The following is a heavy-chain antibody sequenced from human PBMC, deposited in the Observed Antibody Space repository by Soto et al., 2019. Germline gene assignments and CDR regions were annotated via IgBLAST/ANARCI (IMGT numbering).Heavy chain of an antibody. J-gene: IGHJ4*02. V-gene: IGHV4-28*03. Sequence: SETLSLTCAVSGYSISSSGWWGWIRQPPGKGLEWIGYIYYSGTTYYNPSLKSQVTMSVDTSKNQFSLKLTSVTAVDTAVYCCARDQAMAQFDYWGQGTLVTVPQ. D-gene: IGHD5-18*01. CDR1: GYSISSSGW. CDR3: ARDQAMAQFDY. CDR2: IYYSGTT.